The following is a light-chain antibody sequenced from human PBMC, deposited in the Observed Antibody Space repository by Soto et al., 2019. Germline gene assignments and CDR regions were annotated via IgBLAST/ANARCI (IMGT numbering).Light chain of an antibody. CDR3: QQYNSYPYT. Sequence: DIQMTQSPSTLSASVGDRVTITCRASQSISSWLAWYQQKPGKAPMLLIYKASSLESGVPSRFSGSGSGTEFTLTISSLQPDDFATYYCQQYNSYPYTVGQGTKLEIK. J-gene: IGKJ2*01. CDR2: KAS. CDR1: QSISSW. V-gene: IGKV1-5*03.